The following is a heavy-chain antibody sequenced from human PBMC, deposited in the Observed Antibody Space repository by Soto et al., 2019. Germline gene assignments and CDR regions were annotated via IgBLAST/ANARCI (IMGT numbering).Heavy chain of an antibody. D-gene: IGHD6-13*01. Sequence: QVQLQESGPGLVKPSQTLSLTCSVSGGSISSGGNYWNWIRQHPVKGLEWIAYIYYSGSTYYNPFLMSRVTISVDTSKDRLSLKLSSSTAADTDVYYCARETAIADFYGMDVWGQGTTVTVSS. CDR3: ARETAIADFYGMDV. CDR1: GGSISSGGNY. J-gene: IGHJ6*02. CDR2: IYYSGST. V-gene: IGHV4-31*03.